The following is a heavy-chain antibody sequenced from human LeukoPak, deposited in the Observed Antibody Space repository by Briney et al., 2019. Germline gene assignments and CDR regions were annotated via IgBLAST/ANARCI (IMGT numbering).Heavy chain of an antibody. V-gene: IGHV4-34*01. CDR3: ARTHIPPRAVVVAAASYYYYMDV. J-gene: IGHJ6*03. Sequence: SETLSLTCAVYGGSFSGYYWSWIRQPPGKGLEWIGEINHSGSTNYNPSLKSRVTISVDTSKNQFSLKLSSVTAADTAVYYCARTHIPPRAVVVAAASYYYYMDVWGKGTTVTVSS. CDR2: INHSGST. D-gene: IGHD2-15*01. CDR1: GGSFSGYY.